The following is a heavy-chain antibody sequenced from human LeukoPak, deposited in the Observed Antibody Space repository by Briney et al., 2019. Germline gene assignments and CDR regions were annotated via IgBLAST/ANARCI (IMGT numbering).Heavy chain of an antibody. CDR2: IYPGDSDT. V-gene: IGHV5-51*01. J-gene: IGHJ4*02. CDR3: ARANGLVGYFDY. Sequence: GEPLKISCQASGYTFTSYWIGWVSQMPGKGLEWMGVIYPGDSDTTYSPSFQGQVTISADKSISTAYLQWSSLKASDTAMYYCARANGLVGYFDYWGQGTLVTVSS. D-gene: IGHD2-15*01. CDR1: GYTFTSYW.